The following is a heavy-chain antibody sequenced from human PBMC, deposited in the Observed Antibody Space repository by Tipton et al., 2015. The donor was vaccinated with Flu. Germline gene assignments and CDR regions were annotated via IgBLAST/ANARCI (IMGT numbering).Heavy chain of an antibody. CDR3: ARGLGDYYDSRRM. D-gene: IGHD3-22*01. J-gene: IGHJ4*02. Sequence: TLSLTCAVSGDSISSPYLWGWIRQPPGKGLEWIGNIFQTGNTFFNPSLKSRVTISVDTSRNQFSLNLSSVTAADTALYYCARGLGDYYDSRRMWGQGTLVTVSS. V-gene: IGHV4-38-2*01. CDR1: GDSISSPYL. CDR2: IFQTGNT.